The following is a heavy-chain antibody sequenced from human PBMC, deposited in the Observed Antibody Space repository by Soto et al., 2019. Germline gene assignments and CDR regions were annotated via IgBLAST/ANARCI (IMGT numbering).Heavy chain of an antibody. CDR2: IYYSGST. J-gene: IGHJ3*02. CDR1: GGSISSYY. Sequence: QVQLQESGPGLVKPSETLSLTCTVSGGSISSYYWSWIRQPPGKGLEWIGYIYYSGSTNYNPSLKRRVTISVDTSKNQFSLKLSSVTAADTAVYYCARFMTTVPRDAFDIWGQGTMVTVSS. D-gene: IGHD4-17*01. CDR3: ARFMTTVPRDAFDI. V-gene: IGHV4-59*08.